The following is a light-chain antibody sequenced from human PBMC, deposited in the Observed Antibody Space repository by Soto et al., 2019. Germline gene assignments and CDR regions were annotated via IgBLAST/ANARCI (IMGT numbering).Light chain of an antibody. CDR1: SSDVGGYNY. V-gene: IGLV2-11*01. CDR3: CLYAGSYGVYV. Sequence: QSALTQPRSVSGSPGQSVTISCTGTSSDVGGYNYVSWYQQHPGKAPKLMIYDVSKRPSGVPDRFSGSKSGNTASLTISGLQAEDEADYYCCLYAGSYGVYVFGTGTKVTVL. CDR2: DVS. J-gene: IGLJ1*01.